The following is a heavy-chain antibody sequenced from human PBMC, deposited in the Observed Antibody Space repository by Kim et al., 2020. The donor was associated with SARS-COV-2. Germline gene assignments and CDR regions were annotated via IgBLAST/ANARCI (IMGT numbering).Heavy chain of an antibody. J-gene: IGHJ5*02. CDR2: ISAYNGNT. V-gene: IGHV1-18*04. Sequence: ASVKVSCKASGYTFTSYGISWVRQAPGQGLEWMGWISAYNGNTNYAQKLQGRVTMTTDTSTSTAYMELRSLRSDDTAVYYCARVRWGETYSSSWTQTDSDWFDPWGQGTLVTVSS. CDR3: ARVRWGETYSSSWTQTDSDWFDP. D-gene: IGHD6-13*01. CDR1: GYTFTSYG.